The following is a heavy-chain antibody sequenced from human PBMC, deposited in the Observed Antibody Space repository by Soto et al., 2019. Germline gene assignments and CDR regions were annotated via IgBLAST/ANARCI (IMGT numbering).Heavy chain of an antibody. Sequence: SETRCFTWGVSLCSISSGTDSWGWIRQRPGKGLEWLASIYYSGAAYYNPSLRSRVAISVDTSNSRFSLALTSLTTADTALYVCARLAYSGYCQTWGRGSLDAVAS. CDR1: LCSISSGTDS. CDR3: ARLAYSGYCQT. CDR2: IYYSGAA. J-gene: IGHJ1*01. V-gene: IGHV4-39*02. D-gene: IGHD5-12*01.